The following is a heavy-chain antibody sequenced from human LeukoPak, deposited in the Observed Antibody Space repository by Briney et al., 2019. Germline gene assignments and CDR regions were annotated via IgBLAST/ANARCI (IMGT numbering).Heavy chain of an antibody. CDR3: ARGKEVWGSYRYGAFDI. V-gene: IGHV3-21*01. Sequence: GGSLRLSCAASGFTFSSYSMNWVPQAPGKGLEWVSSSSSSSSYIYYADSVKGRFTISRDNAKNSLYLQMNSLRAEDTAVYYCARGKEVWGSYRYGAFDIWGQGTMVTVSS. D-gene: IGHD3-16*02. CDR2: SSSSSSYI. CDR1: GFTFSSYS. J-gene: IGHJ3*02.